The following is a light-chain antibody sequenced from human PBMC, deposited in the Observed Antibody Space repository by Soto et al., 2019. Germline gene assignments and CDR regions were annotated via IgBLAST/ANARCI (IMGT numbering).Light chain of an antibody. V-gene: IGLV2-8*01. J-gene: IGLJ2*01. CDR1: SSDVGAYNY. CDR3: SSYAGSNKV. CDR2: EVS. Sequence: QSALTQPPSASGSPGQSVTISCTGTSSDVGAYNYVSWYQQHPVKAPKLMIYEVSKRPSGVPDRFSCSKSGNTASLTVSGLQAEDEADYYCSSYAGSNKVFGGGTKLTVL.